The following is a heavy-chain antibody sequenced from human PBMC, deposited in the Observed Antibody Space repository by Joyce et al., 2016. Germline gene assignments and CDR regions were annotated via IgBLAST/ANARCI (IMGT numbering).Heavy chain of an antibody. D-gene: IGHD3-22*01. Sequence: QVQLVQSGAEVKKPGASVKVSCKASGYTFTTYTMHWVRQAPGQRLEWMGWINAGNGNTEYSQKFQGRVTITRDTSASIAYMELSSLRSEDTVVYYCARDAPPTYYYDSSGLPDAFDIWGQGTMVTVSS. V-gene: IGHV1-3*01. CDR3: ARDAPPTYYYDSSGLPDAFDI. CDR1: GYTFTTYT. J-gene: IGHJ3*02. CDR2: INAGNGNT.